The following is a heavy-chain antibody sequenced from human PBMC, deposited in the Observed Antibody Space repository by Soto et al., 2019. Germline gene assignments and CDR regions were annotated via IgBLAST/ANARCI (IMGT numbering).Heavy chain of an antibody. D-gene: IGHD3-22*01. J-gene: IGHJ5*02. CDR3: ARDDYDSSGYNP. CDR2: IWYDGSNK. V-gene: IGHV3-33*01. CDR1: GFTFSSYG. Sequence: QVQLVESGGGVVQPGRSLRLSCAASGFTFSSYGMHWVRQALGKGLEWVAVIWYDGSNKYYADSVKGRFTISRDNSKNTLYLQMNSLRAEDTAVYYCARDDYDSSGYNPWGQGTLVTVSS.